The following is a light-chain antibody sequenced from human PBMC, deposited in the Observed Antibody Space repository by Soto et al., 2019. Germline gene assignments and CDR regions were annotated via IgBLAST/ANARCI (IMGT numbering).Light chain of an antibody. V-gene: IGKV3-15*01. CDR2: DAS. CDR1: QIIDSK. CDR3: QKHDGVPQ. J-gene: IGKJ3*01. Sequence: IVMTQSPATLSVSPGERVTLSCRASQIIDSKLAWYQQRPGQAPRLLIYDASIRATGIPARFSGSGSGTEFTLTISGLQSEDFGVYYCQKHDGVPQFGPGTKVDF.